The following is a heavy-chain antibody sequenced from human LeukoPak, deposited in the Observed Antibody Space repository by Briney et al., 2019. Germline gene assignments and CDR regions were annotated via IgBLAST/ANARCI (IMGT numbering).Heavy chain of an antibody. D-gene: IGHD2-2*01. J-gene: IGHJ5*02. CDR2: IYYSGST. CDR1: GGSISSGGYY. Sequence: PSETLSLTCTVSGGSISSGGYYWSWIRQHPGKGLEWIGYIYYSGSTYYNPSLKSRVTISVDTSKNQFSLKLSSVTAADTAVYYCARVPAARPNWFDPWGQGTLVTVSS. CDR3: ARVPAARPNWFDP. V-gene: IGHV4-31*03.